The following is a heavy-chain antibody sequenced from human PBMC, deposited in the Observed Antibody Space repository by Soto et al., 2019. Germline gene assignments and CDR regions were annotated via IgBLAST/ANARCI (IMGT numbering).Heavy chain of an antibody. CDR2: IYWDDDK. D-gene: IGHD3-22*01. V-gene: IGHV2-5*02. J-gene: IGHJ4*02. CDR3: AHRGGWYYYDSSGYSYFDY. CDR1: GFSLSTSGVG. Sequence: QITLKESGPTLVKPTQTLTLTCTFSGFSLSTSGVGVGWIRQPPGKALEWLALIYWDDDKRYSPSLKSRLTITKDTSQNQVVLTMTNMDPVDTARYYCAHRGGWYYYDSSGYSYFDYWGQGTLVTVSS.